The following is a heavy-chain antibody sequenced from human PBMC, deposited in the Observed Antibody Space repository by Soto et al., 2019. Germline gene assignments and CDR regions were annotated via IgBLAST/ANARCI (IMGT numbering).Heavy chain of an antibody. CDR2: ITSSGTHI. J-gene: IGHJ4*02. D-gene: IGHD4-4*01. V-gene: IGHV3-21*01. Sequence: EVQLVNSGGGLVKPGGSLRLSCAASGSTLSHYYMNWVRQAPGKGLEWVSSITSSGTHIYYADSVKGRFTISRDNAKNSLSLQMNSLRAEDTAVYYCAGADDSNTFDYWGQGTLVTVSS. CDR3: AGADDSNTFDY. CDR1: GSTLSHYY.